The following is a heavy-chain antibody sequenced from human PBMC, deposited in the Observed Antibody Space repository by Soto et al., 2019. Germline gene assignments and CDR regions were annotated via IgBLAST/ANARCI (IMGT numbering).Heavy chain of an antibody. CDR1: GFTFSNHG. CDR3: ARDLSSGWTHYYVSSVWPEPGPLDY. J-gene: IGHJ4*02. V-gene: IGHV3-33*01. D-gene: IGHD3-22*01. CDR2: IWYGGSNK. Sequence: PGGSLRLTCAASGFTFSNHGMHWIRQAPGKGLEWVAVIWYGGSNKYYADPVKGRFTISRDNAKNTLYLQMNSLRAEDTAVYYCARDLSSGWTHYYVSSVWPEPGPLDYWGQGTLVTVSS.